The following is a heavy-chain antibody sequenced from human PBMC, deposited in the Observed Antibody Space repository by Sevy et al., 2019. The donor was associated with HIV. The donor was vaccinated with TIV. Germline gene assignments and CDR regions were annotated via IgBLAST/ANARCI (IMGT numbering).Heavy chain of an antibody. V-gene: IGHV3-30*18. J-gene: IGHJ3*02. D-gene: IGHD3-9*01. Sequence: GGSLRLSCAVSGFTFNSYDMHWVRQAPGKGLECVALISYDGGYKYYADSVRGRFTISRDNSENTLYLQMNTLRAEDTAVYYCAKDHYYDILTGDATDAFDIWGLGTMVTVSS. CDR2: ISYDGGYK. CDR3: AKDHYYDILTGDATDAFDI. CDR1: GFTFNSYD.